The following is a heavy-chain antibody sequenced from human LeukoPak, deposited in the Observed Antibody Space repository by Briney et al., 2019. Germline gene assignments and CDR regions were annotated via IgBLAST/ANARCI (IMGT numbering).Heavy chain of an antibody. CDR3: SYRVNEGGRGS. V-gene: IGHV4-30-4*01. CDR1: GGSFSGGEYH. J-gene: IGHJ5*02. D-gene: IGHD2-15*01. Sequence: PSQPLSLTCTVSGGSFSGGEYHWSWIRQPPGKGLEWIGYIYNSATYYNPSLKGRVSISEDTSNNHFSLTVNSVTAADTAVYCASYRVNEGGRGSWGQGTLVTVSS. CDR2: IYNSAT.